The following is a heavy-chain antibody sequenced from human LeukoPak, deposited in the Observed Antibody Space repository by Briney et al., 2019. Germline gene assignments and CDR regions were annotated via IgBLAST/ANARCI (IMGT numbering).Heavy chain of an antibody. CDR3: ARSGDTAMVMYYFDY. D-gene: IGHD5-18*01. CDR1: GYSFTGQY. Sequence: ASVKVSCKTSGYSFTGQYMHWVRQAPGQGLEWMGRINPNSGGTNYAQKFQGRVTMTRDTSISTAYMELSRLRSDDTAVYYCARSGDTAMVMYYFDYWGQGTLVTVSS. V-gene: IGHV1-2*06. CDR2: INPNSGGT. J-gene: IGHJ4*02.